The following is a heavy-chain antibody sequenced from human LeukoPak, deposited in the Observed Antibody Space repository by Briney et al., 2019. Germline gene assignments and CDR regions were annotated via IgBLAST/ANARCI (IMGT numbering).Heavy chain of an antibody. J-gene: IGHJ4*02. Sequence: PSETLSLTCSVSGGSVFLSYYYWGWVRQSPGKALEWIGSVYYSGTPSSNPSLKSRVTISVDMSKNDFSLRLRSVTAADTAMYYCARGTLYSGWSYYFDYWGQGSQVTVSS. V-gene: IGHV4-39*07. CDR2: VYYSGTP. CDR1: GGSVFLSYYY. D-gene: IGHD6-19*01. CDR3: ARGTLYSGWSYYFDY.